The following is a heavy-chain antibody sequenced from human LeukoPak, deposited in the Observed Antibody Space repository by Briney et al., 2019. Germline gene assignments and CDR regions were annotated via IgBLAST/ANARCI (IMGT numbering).Heavy chain of an antibody. D-gene: IGHD2-8*02. Sequence: AASVKVSCKASGYTFTGFYINWVRQAPGQGLEWVGWIRPNDGTTKYAENLQGRITMSRDTSTSTAYMELRSLTSGDTAVYYCAGHHPRNTVDFWGQGTLVTVSS. CDR3: AGHHPRNTVDF. V-gene: IGHV1-2*02. CDR1: GYTFTGFY. CDR2: IRPNDGTT. J-gene: IGHJ4*02.